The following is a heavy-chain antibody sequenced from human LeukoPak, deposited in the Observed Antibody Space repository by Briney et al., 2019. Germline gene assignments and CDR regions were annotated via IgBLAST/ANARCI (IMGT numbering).Heavy chain of an antibody. CDR2: INPSGGST. J-gene: IGHJ4*02. CDR1: GYTFTSYY. D-gene: IGHD3-10*01. Sequence: ASVKVSCKASGYTFTSYYTHWVRQAPGQGLEWMGIINPSGGSTSYAQKFQGRVTMTRDTSTSTVYMELSSLRSEDTAVDYCARALYRSGSSYIPDFDYWGQGTLVTVSS. CDR3: ARALYRSGSSYIPDFDY. V-gene: IGHV1-46*03.